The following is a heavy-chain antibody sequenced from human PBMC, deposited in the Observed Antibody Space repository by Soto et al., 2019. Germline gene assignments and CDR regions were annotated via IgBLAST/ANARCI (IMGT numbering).Heavy chain of an antibody. J-gene: IGHJ4*02. D-gene: IGHD6-19*01. CDR2: ISYSGTT. CDR1: GDSLSGTYW. CDR3: ARHILVTGTRGFDF. Sequence: QVQLQESGPGLVKPSATLSLTCAVSGDSLSGTYWWSWVRQAPGGGLQWIGEISYSGTTHYDLSLMSWVTISMDKSRSEFSLTLISVSAADSASYYCARHILVTGTRGFDFWGQGILVTVSS. V-gene: IGHV4-4*02.